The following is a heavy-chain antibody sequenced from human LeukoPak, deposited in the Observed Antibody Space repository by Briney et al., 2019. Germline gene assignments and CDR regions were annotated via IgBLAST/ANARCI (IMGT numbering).Heavy chain of an antibody. CDR2: IYTSGST. V-gene: IGHV4-61*02. D-gene: IGHD1-26*01. Sequence: SETLSLTCTVSGGSISSGSYYWSWILQPAGKGLEWIGRIYTSGSTNYNPSLKSRVTISVDTPKNQFSLKLSSVTAADTAVYYCAIDEWGWFDPWGQGTLVTVSS. CDR1: GGSISSGSYY. J-gene: IGHJ5*02. CDR3: AIDEWGWFDP.